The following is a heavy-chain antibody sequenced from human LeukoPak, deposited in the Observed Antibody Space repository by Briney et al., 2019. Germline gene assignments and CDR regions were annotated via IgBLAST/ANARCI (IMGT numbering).Heavy chain of an antibody. D-gene: IGHD3-10*01. J-gene: IGHJ3*02. CDR1: GITLSSYD. CDR2: ISYDGSNK. CDR3: AKDRGVWAFDI. Sequence: GGSLRLSCAASGITLSSYDMHWVRQAPGKALEWVAVISYDGSNKYYADSVKGRFTISRDNSKNTLDLQMNSLRAEDTAVYYCAKDRGVWAFDIWGQGTMVTVSS. V-gene: IGHV3-30-3*01.